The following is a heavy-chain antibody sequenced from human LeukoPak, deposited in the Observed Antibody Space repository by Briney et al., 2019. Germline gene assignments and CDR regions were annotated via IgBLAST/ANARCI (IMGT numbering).Heavy chain of an antibody. J-gene: IGHJ6*02. Sequence: PGGSLRLSCAASGFTLSNHWMTWVRQVPGRGPEWVANVNRGGSETYYLDSVKGRFTISRDNAKNSLYLQMNSLRAEDTALYYCVRNNAMDVWGQGTTVIVSS. CDR3: VRNNAMDV. CDR1: GFTLSNHW. V-gene: IGHV3-7*03. CDR2: VNRGGSET. D-gene: IGHD2-8*01.